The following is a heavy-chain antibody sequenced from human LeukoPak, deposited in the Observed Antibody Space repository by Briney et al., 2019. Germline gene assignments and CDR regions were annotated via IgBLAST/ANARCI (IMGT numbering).Heavy chain of an antibody. CDR2: IYHSGGN. V-gene: IGHV4-59*11. D-gene: IGHD3-22*01. CDR3: AKVGSYDSSGYYFSD. CDR1: GGSISSHY. Sequence: SETLSLTCSVSGGSISSHYWSWIRQPPGKALERIGYIYHSGGNRYNPSLMSRVTISLDTSKNQLSLQLSSVTAADTAVYYCAKVGSYDSSGYYFSDWGQGTLVTVSS. J-gene: IGHJ4*02.